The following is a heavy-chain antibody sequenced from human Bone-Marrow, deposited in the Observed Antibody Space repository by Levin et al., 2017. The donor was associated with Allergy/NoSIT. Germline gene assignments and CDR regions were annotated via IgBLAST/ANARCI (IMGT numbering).Heavy chain of an antibody. CDR1: GGTFNTYF. Sequence: ASVKVSCKASGGTFNTYFMSWVRQAPGQGLEWMGGILPIFGTAKNAQKFQGRVTITADKSTGTAYMELSSLRYEDTAVYYCARERSGGSLFDIWGQGTMVTVSS. V-gene: IGHV1-69*06. D-gene: IGHD1-26*01. CDR2: ILPIFGTA. J-gene: IGHJ3*02. CDR3: ARERSGGSLFDI.